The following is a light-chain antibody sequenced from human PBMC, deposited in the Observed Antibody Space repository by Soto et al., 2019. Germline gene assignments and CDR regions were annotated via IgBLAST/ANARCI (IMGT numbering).Light chain of an antibody. Sequence: EIVLTQSPGTLSLSPGERATLSCRASQSVSSSYLAWYQQKPGQAPRLLIYGASSRATGIPDRFSGSGSGTDFTLTISRLEPEDFAVYYCQQYGSSPPLWTFGQGTKVELK. CDR3: QQYGSSPPLWT. J-gene: IGKJ1*01. V-gene: IGKV3-20*01. CDR1: QSVSSSY. CDR2: GAS.